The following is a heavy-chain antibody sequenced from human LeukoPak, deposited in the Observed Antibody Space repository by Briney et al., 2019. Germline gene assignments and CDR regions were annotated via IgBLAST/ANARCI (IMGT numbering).Heavy chain of an antibody. V-gene: IGHV3-30-3*01. CDR2: ISYDGSNK. D-gene: IGHD3-22*01. CDR1: GFTFSSYA. J-gene: IGHJ3*02. Sequence: PGGSLRLSCAASGFTFSSYAMHWVRQAPGKGLEWVAVISYDGSNKYYADSVKGRFTISRDNSKNTLYLQMNSLRAEDTAVYYCARDRGIVVVITLDAFDIWGQGTTVTVSS. CDR3: ARDRGIVVVITLDAFDI.